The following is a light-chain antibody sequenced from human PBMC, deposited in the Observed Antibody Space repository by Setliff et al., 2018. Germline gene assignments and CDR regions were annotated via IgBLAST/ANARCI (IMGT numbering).Light chain of an antibody. V-gene: IGLV2-14*01. CDR2: EVS. J-gene: IGLJ1*01. CDR3: TSYTSTARV. CDR1: NNDVGAYNY. Sequence: QSALAQPASVSGSPGQSVTISCTGTNNDVGAYNYVSWYQQHPGKAPKFMIYEVSNRPSGVSNRFSGSKSGNTASLTISGLQAEDEADYYCTSYTSTARVFGTGTKVTVL.